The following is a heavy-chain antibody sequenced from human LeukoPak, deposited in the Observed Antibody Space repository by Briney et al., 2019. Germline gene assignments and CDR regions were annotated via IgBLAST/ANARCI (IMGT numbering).Heavy chain of an antibody. CDR3: AGSIAAAGHYYYYYMDV. CDR2: IYYSGST. V-gene: IGHV4-39*01. Sequence: SETLSLTCTVSGGSISSSSYYWGWIRQPPGKGLEWIGSIYYSGSTYYNPSLRSRVTISVDTSKNQFSLKLSSVTAADTAVYYCAGSIAAAGHYYYYYMDVWGKGTTVTVSS. CDR1: GGSISSSSYY. J-gene: IGHJ6*03. D-gene: IGHD6-13*01.